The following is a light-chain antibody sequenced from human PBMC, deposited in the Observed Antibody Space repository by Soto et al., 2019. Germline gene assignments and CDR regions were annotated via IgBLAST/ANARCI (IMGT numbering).Light chain of an antibody. J-gene: IGKJ5*01. Sequence: LVLTQSPGTLSLSPGERATLSRRASQSVSSHLAWYQHKPGQAPRLLFYDASSRATGIPDRFSGSESGTDFTLTISRLEPEDFAVYYCQQYGSSPPTFGQGTRLEIK. CDR1: QSVSSH. CDR3: QQYGSSPPT. CDR2: DAS. V-gene: IGKV3-20*01.